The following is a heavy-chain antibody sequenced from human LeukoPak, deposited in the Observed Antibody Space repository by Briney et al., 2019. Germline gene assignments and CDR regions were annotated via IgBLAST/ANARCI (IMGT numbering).Heavy chain of an antibody. J-gene: IGHJ4*02. V-gene: IGHV3-33*01. CDR3: ARGGELRFLEWLLPFDY. CDR1: GFTFSSHG. D-gene: IGHD3-3*01. Sequence: GGSLRLSCAASGFTFSSHGMHWVRQAPGKGLEWVAVIWYDGSNKYYADSVKGRFTISRDNSKNTLYLQMNSLRAEDTAVYYCARGGELRFLEWLLPFDYWGQGTLVTVSS. CDR2: IWYDGSNK.